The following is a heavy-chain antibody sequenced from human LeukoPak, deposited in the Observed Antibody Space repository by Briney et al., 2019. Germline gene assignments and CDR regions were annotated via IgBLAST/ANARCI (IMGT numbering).Heavy chain of an antibody. CDR2: ISWNSGSI. V-gene: IGHV3-9*03. CDR3: AKSKTVTTEFDH. J-gene: IGHJ4*02. D-gene: IGHD4-17*01. CDR1: GFSLDSHW. Sequence: GGSLRLSCTASGFSLDSHWMHWVRQVPGKGLEWVSGISWNSGSIGYADSVKGRFTISRDNAKNSLYLQMNSLRAEDMALYYCAKSKTVTTEFDHWGQGTLVTVSS.